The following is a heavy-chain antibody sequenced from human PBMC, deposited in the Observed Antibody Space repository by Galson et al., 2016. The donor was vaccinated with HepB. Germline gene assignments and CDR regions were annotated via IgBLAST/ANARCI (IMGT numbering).Heavy chain of an antibody. D-gene: IGHD6-13*01. CDR2: IYPGDSNA. V-gene: IGHV5-51*01. J-gene: IGHJ6*03. CDR3: ARRGPMRVRSNSWHYYMDI. CDR1: GYSFTSYW. Sequence: QSGAEVKKPGESLRISCKGSGYSFTSYWIGWVRQMPGKGLEWMGIIYPGDSNAVYSPSFQGQVPISADKSINTAYLQWSSLKASDTAMYYGARRGPMRVRSNSWHYYMDIWGKGTTVTVSS.